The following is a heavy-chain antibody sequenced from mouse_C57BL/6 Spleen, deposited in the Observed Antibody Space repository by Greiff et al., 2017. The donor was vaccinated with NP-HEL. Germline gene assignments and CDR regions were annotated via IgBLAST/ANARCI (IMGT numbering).Heavy chain of an antibody. CDR3: ERKRNYDYDGAWFAY. J-gene: IGHJ3*01. CDR1: GYTFTSYW. D-gene: IGHD2-4*01. V-gene: IGHV1-55*01. CDR2: IYPGSGST. Sequence: VQLQQPGAELVKPGASVKMSCKASGYTFTSYWITWVKQRPGQGLEWIGDIYPGSGSTNYNEKFKSKATLTVDTSSSTAYMQLSSLTSEDSAVYYCERKRNYDYDGAWFAYWGQGTLVTVSA.